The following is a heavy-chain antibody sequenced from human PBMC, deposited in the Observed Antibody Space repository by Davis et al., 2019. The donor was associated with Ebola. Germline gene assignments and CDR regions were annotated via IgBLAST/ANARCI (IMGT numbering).Heavy chain of an antibody. CDR3: ARHGYGPLDY. J-gene: IGHJ4*02. CDR2: INHSGST. V-gene: IGHV4-34*01. D-gene: IGHD5-12*01. Sequence: MPGGSLRLSCAVYGGSFSGYYWSWIRQPPGKGLEWIGEINHSGSTNYNPSLKSRVTISVDTSKNQFSLKLSSVTAADTAVYYCARHGYGPLDYWGQGTLVTVSS. CDR1: GGSFSGYY.